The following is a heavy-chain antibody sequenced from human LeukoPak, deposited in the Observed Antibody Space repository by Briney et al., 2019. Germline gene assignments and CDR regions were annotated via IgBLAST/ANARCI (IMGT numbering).Heavy chain of an antibody. V-gene: IGHV3-66*02. J-gene: IGHJ4*02. CDR1: GFTVSSNY. D-gene: IGHD3-22*01. Sequence: PGGSLRLSCAASGFTVSSNYMSWVRQAPGKGLEWVSVTYSGGSTYYADSVKGRFTISRDNSKNTLYLQMNSLRAEDTAVYYCAREPLRYYDSSSYFDYWGQGTLVTVSS. CDR2: TYSGGST. CDR3: AREPLRYYDSSSYFDY.